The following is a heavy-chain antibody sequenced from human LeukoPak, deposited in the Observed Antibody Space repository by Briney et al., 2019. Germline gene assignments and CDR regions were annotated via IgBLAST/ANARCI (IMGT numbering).Heavy chain of an antibody. CDR3: ARPFYGDYDNWFDP. V-gene: IGHV1-2*06. J-gene: IGHJ5*02. Sequence: ASVKVSCKASGYTFTGYYMHWVRQAPGQGLEWMGRINPNSGGTNYAQKFQGRVTMTRDTSISTAYMELSRLRSDDTAVYYCARPFYGDYDNWFDPWGQGTLVTVS. CDR1: GYTFTGYY. CDR2: INPNSGGT. D-gene: IGHD4-17*01.